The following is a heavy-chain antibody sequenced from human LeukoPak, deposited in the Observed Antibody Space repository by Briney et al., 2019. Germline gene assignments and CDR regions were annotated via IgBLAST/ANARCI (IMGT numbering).Heavy chain of an antibody. CDR2: IKSDGSST. CDR3: ARTGPDNSGSLDY. Sequence: GGSLRLSCAASGFAFSSYWMHWVRQAPGKGLVWVSRIKSDGSSTDYADSVKGRFTISRDNAKNTLYLQMNSLRAEDTAVYYCARTGPDNSGSLDYWGQGALVTVSS. D-gene: IGHD3-22*01. V-gene: IGHV3-74*01. J-gene: IGHJ4*02. CDR1: GFAFSSYW.